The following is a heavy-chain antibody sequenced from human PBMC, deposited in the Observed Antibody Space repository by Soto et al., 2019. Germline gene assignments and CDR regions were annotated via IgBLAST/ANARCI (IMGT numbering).Heavy chain of an antibody. V-gene: IGHV3-53*01. CDR2: IYSDGTT. CDR1: GFTVSTNY. CDR3: ARDKGSGSLIRQYYYGMDV. J-gene: IGHJ6*02. Sequence: EVQLVESGGGLMQRGGSLRLSCEASGFTVSTNYMNWVRQAPGKGREWVSIIYSDGTTYYADSVKGRFTISRDNFKNTVYLQMNSLRPEDTAVYYCARDKGSGSLIRQYYYGMDVWGQGTRVTVSS. D-gene: IGHD1-26*01.